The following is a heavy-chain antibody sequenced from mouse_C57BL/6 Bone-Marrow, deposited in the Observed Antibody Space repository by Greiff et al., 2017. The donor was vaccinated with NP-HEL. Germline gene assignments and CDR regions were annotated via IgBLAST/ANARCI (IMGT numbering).Heavy chain of an antibody. CDR1: GYTFTSYG. CDR2: IYPRSGNT. Sequence: QVQLQQSGAELARPGASVKLSCKASGYTFTSYGISWVKQRTGQGLEWIGEIYPRSGNTYYNEKFKGKATLTADKSSSTAYMELRILTSEDSAVYFCARDDYLYAMDYWGQGTSVTVSS. V-gene: IGHV1-81*01. D-gene: IGHD2-4*01. J-gene: IGHJ4*01. CDR3: ARDDYLYAMDY.